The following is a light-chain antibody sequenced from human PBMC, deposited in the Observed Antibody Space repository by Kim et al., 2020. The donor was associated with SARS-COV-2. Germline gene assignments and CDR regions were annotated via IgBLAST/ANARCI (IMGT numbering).Light chain of an antibody. CDR1: ALPKQY. Sequence: SYELTQPPSVSVSPGQTARITCSGDALPKQYAHWYQQKPGQAPVLVIYKDSERPSGIPERFSGSSSGTTVTLTISGVQAEDEADYYCQSADSSGTWVFGGGTQLTVL. CDR2: KDS. V-gene: IGLV3-25*03. CDR3: QSADSSGTWV. J-gene: IGLJ3*02.